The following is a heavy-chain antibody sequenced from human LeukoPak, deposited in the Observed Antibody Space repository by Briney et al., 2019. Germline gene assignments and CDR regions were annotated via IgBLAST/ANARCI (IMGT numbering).Heavy chain of an antibody. D-gene: IGHD2-2*02. J-gene: IGHJ4*02. CDR1: GYTFTSYG. V-gene: IGHV1-18*01. Sequence: GASVKVSCKASGYTFTSYGISWVRQAPGQGLEWMGWISAYNGNTNYAQKLQGRVTMTTDTSTSTAYMELRSLRSEDTAVYYCSTLGYCSSTSCYIGYWGQGTLVTVSS. CDR2: ISAYNGNT. CDR3: STLGYCSSTSCYIGY.